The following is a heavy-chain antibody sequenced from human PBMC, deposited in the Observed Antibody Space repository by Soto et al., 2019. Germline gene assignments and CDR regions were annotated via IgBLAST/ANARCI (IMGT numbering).Heavy chain of an antibody. CDR1: GFSLSTSGMC. D-gene: IGHD5-18*01. CDR2: IDWDDDK. Sequence: SGPTLVNPTRTLTLTCTFSGFSLSTSGMCVSWIRQPPGKALEWLARIDWDDDKYYSTSLKTRLTISKDTSKNQVVLTMTNMDPVDTATYYCARSTPQLNYYYGMDVWGQGTTVTVSS. J-gene: IGHJ6*02. V-gene: IGHV2-70*11. CDR3: ARSTPQLNYYYGMDV.